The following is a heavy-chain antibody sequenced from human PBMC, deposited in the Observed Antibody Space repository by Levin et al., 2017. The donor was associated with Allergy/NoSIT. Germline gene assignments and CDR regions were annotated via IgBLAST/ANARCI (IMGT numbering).Heavy chain of an antibody. Sequence: AGGSLRLSCAASGFTFSTYAMSWVRQAPGKGLEWVSGISASGDNTYSADSVRGRFTISRDNFKNTLYLQMNSLRAEDTAVYYCAKSNSGWYRFGYWGQGTLVTVSS. J-gene: IGHJ4*02. V-gene: IGHV3-23*01. D-gene: IGHD6-19*01. CDR2: ISASGDNT. CDR1: GFTFSTYA. CDR3: AKSNSGWYRFGY.